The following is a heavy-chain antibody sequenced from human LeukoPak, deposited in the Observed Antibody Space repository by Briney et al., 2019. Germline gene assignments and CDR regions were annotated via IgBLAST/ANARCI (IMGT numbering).Heavy chain of an antibody. D-gene: IGHD1-1*01. CDR3: ARGTGTYHY. CDR2: ISTTSSFT. CDR1: GFTFSDYY. V-gene: IGHV3-11*06. J-gene: IGHJ4*02. Sequence: GGSLRVSCAASGFTFSDYYMTWIRQAPGKGLEWVSYISTTSSFTDYADSVKGRFTISRDNAKNSLYLQMNSLSAEDTAVYYCARGTGTYHYWGQGTLVTVSS.